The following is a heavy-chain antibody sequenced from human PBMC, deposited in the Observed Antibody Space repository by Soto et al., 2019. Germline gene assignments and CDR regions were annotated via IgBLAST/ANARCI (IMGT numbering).Heavy chain of an antibody. CDR1: GMTFMSYS. J-gene: IGHJ4*02. D-gene: IGHD3-22*01. Sequence: SLVNGSGKASGMTFMSYSIGGVPQTPGQGLEWMGGIIPIFGTANYAQKFQGRVTINGEKSTSTAYMELSSLRSEDTAVYYCARERVNYYDSSGYYDYWGRGTLVTVSS. CDR2: IIPIFGTA. V-gene: IGHV1-69*06. CDR3: ARERVNYYDSSGYYDY.